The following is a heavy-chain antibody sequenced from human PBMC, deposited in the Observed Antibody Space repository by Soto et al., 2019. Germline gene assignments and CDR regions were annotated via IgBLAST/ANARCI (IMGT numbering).Heavy chain of an antibody. CDR1: GFTFSSYG. V-gene: IGHV3-30*18. CDR2: ISYDGSNK. Sequence: GGSLRLSCAASGFTFSSYGMHWVRQAPGKGLEWVAVISYDGSNKYYADSVKGRFTISRDNSKNTLYLQMNSLRAGDTAVYYCAKDDAPRLSVPTPFDYWGQGTLVTVSS. J-gene: IGHJ4*02. D-gene: IGHD2-2*01. CDR3: AKDDAPRLSVPTPFDY.